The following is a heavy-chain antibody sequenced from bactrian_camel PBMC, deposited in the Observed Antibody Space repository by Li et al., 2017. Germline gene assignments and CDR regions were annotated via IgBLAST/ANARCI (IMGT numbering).Heavy chain of an antibody. V-gene: IGHV3S1*01. Sequence: HVQLVESGGGSVQAGGSLRLSCVAYYGWLHKRHCMGWFRQAPGKEREGVASIYLDGGRTRYADSAKGRFTVSMDNDNDTLYLQMDSLKPEDTAMYYCAKHGQYGGGRYYDYWGQGTQVTVS. J-gene: IGHJ4*01. D-gene: IGHD6*01. CDR1: YGWLHKRHC. CDR2: IYLDGGRT. CDR3: AKHGQYGGGRYYDY.